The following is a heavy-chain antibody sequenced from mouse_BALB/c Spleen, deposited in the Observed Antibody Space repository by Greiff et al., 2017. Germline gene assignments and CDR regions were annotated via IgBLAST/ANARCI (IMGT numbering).Heavy chain of an antibody. Sequence: EVKLVESGTVLARPGASVKMSCKASGYTFTSYWMHWVKQRPGQGLEWIGAIYPGNSDTSYNQKFKGKAKLTAVTSTSTAYMELSSLTNEDSAVYYCTREGSLRGAMDYWGQGTSATVSS. CDR3: TREGSLRGAMDY. CDR2: IYPGNSDT. J-gene: IGHJ4*01. CDR1: GYTFTSYW. V-gene: IGHV1-5*01. D-gene: IGHD1-1*01.